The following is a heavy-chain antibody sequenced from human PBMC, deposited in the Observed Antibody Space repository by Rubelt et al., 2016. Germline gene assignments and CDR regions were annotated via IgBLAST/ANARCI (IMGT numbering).Heavy chain of an antibody. J-gene: IGHJ4*02. CDR2: ISYDGSNK. CDR3: AKDGRRDDYGDSRPLDY. D-gene: IGHD4-17*01. CDR1: GFSFSSCG. V-gene: IGHV3-30*18. Sequence: GGGVVQPGGSLRLSCAASGFSFSSCGMHWVRQAPGKGLEWVAVISYDGSNKYYADSVKGRFTISRDNSKNTLYLQMNSLRAEDTAVYYCAKDGRRDDYGDSRPLDYWGQGTLVTVSS.